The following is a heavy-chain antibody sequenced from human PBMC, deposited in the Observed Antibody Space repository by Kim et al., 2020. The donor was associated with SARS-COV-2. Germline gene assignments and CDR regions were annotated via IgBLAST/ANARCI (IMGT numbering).Heavy chain of an antibody. J-gene: IGHJ6*02. Sequence: ASVKVSCKASGYTFTSYGISWVRQAPGQGLEWMGWISAYNGNTNYAQKLQGRVTMTTDTSTSTAYMELRSLRSDDTAVYYCARAYDILTGPYETYYYGMDVWGQGTTVTVSS. V-gene: IGHV1-18*04. CDR3: ARAYDILTGPYETYYYGMDV. D-gene: IGHD3-9*01. CDR1: GYTFTSYG. CDR2: ISAYNGNT.